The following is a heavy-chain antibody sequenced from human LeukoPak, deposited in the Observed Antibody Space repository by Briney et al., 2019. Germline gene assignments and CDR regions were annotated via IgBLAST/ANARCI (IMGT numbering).Heavy chain of an antibody. CDR1: GFTFSSYA. Sequence: AGGSLRLSCAASGFTFSSYAMSWVRHAPGRGLEWVSAISGSGGSTYYADSVKGRFTISRDNSKNTLYLQMNSLRAEDTAVYYCAKVIPYSSSWYGPYFDYWGQGTLVTVSS. CDR3: AKVIPYSSSWYGPYFDY. J-gene: IGHJ4*02. V-gene: IGHV3-23*01. D-gene: IGHD6-13*01. CDR2: ISGSGGST.